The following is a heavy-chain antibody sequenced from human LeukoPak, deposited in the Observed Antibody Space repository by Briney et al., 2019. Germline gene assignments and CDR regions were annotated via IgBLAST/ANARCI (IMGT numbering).Heavy chain of an antibody. J-gene: IGHJ4*02. D-gene: IGHD1-26*01. CDR1: GGSFSGYY. CDR3: ARVGGRGGSYYVDY. Sequence: PSETLSLTCAVYGGSFSGYYWSWIRQPPGKGLEWIGEINHSGSTNYNPSLKSRVTISVDTSKNQFSLKLSSVTAADTAVYYCARVGGRGGSYYVDYWGQGTLVTVSS. V-gene: IGHV4-34*01. CDR2: INHSGST.